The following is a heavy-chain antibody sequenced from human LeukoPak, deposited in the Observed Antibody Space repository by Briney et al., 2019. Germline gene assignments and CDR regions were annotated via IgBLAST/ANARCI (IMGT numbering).Heavy chain of an antibody. Sequence: GGSLRLSCAASGFTFSSHAMHWVRQAPGKGLEYVAAISANGGTTYYADSVKGRFTISRDNSKNTLYLQMGSLRPEDMAVYYCARGGYSNSWPIDVWGQGTLVTVSS. CDR1: GFTFSSHA. CDR2: ISANGGTT. CDR3: ARGGYSNSWPIDV. D-gene: IGHD6-13*01. V-gene: IGHV3-64*02. J-gene: IGHJ4*02.